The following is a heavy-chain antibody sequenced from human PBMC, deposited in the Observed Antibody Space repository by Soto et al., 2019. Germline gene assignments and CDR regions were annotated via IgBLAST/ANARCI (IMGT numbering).Heavy chain of an antibody. V-gene: IGHV4-39*01. CDR1: GGSISSSSYY. D-gene: IGHD3-22*01. CDR2: IYYSGST. CDR3: ARHPIHYYDSSGYSYFDY. Sequence: ETLSLTCTVSGGSISSSSYYWGWIRQPPGKGLEWIGSIYYSGSTYYNPSLKSRVTISVDTSKNQFSLKLSSVTAADTAVYYCARHPIHYYDSSGYSYFDYWGQGTLVTVSS. J-gene: IGHJ4*02.